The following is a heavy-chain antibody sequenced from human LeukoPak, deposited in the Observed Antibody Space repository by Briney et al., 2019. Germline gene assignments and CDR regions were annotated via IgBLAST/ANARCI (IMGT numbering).Heavy chain of an antibody. V-gene: IGHV3-30*02. CDR1: GFTFSSYG. J-gene: IGHJ4*02. CDR3: ARGLVSGTYLEYFDS. D-gene: IGHD1-26*01. CDR2: IRYDGSNR. Sequence: PGGSLRLSCAASGFTFSSYGMHWVRQAPGKGLEWVAFIRYDGSNRYYADSVKGRFTISRDNLKKMLYLQMNSLRAEDTAVYYCARGLVSGTYLEYFDSWDQGTLVTVSS.